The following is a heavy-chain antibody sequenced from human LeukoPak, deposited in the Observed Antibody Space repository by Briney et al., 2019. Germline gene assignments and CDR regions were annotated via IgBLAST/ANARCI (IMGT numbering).Heavy chain of an antibody. CDR3: ASTLGGSGYFFVGMDV. Sequence: QPGGSLRLSCAASGFTFSSYAMHWVRQAPGKGLEWVAVISYDGSNKYYADSVKGRFTISRDNSKNTLYLQMNSLRAEDTAVYYCASTLGGSGYFFVGMDVWGQGTTVTVSS. CDR1: GFTFSSYA. D-gene: IGHD3-3*01. J-gene: IGHJ6*02. CDR2: ISYDGSNK. V-gene: IGHV3-30*04.